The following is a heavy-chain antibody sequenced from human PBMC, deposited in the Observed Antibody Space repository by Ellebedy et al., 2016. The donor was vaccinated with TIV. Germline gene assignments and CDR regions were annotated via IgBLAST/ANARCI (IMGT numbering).Heavy chain of an antibody. CDR2: ISWHSGSV. J-gene: IGHJ4*02. Sequence: SLKISXVASGFAFGDYAVHWVRQTPGKGLEWVAGISWHSGSVDYADSVKGRFTISRDNANNSLILQMNSLRVEDTALYYCSKDLTGYSLYYFESWGQGTLVTVSS. V-gene: IGHV3-9*01. D-gene: IGHD5-12*01. CDR1: GFAFGDYA. CDR3: SKDLTGYSLYYFES.